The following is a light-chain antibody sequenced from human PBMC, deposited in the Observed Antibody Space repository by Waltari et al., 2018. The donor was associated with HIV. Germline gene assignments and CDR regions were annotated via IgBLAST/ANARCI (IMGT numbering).Light chain of an antibody. CDR2: SDG. J-gene: IGLJ3*02. Sequence: QSVLNQSPSASGTPGQRVIISCSGSSSNIGSNPVTWYQQFPGTAPKLRIYSDGQRPSGGPERFSGSKSATSAALAISGLRSEDEADYYCATWDDSLNAWVFGGGTKLTVL. CDR1: SSNIGSNP. V-gene: IGLV1-44*01. CDR3: ATWDDSLNAWV.